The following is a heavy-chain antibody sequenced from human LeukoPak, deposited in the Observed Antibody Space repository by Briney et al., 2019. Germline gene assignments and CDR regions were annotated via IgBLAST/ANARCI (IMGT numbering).Heavy chain of an antibody. CDR1: GGSISSYY. J-gene: IGHJ5*02. CDR2: IFYTGSI. Sequence: SETLSLTCTVSGGSISSYYWSWIRQPAGKGLEWIGYIFYTGSINYNPSLRGRVTISVDTSKRQFSLRLSSVTAAATAGYYWARSYSDSYDSPAGWFDPWGQGTLVTVSS. CDR3: ARSYSDSYDSPAGWFDP. D-gene: IGHD3-22*01. V-gene: IGHV4-59*12.